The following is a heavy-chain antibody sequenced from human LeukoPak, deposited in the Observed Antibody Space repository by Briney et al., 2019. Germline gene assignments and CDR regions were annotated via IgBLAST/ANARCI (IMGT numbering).Heavy chain of an antibody. D-gene: IGHD3-3*01. CDR3: ASQGIYYDFWSGYRSLDY. V-gene: IGHV1-2*02. CDR1: GYTFTGYY. J-gene: IGHJ4*02. Sequence: ASVKVSCKASGYTFTGYYMHWVRQAPGQGLEWMGWINPNSGGTNYAQKFQGRVTMTRDTSISTAYMELSRLRSDDTAVYYCASQGIYYDFWSGYRSLDYWGQGTLVTVPS. CDR2: INPNSGGT.